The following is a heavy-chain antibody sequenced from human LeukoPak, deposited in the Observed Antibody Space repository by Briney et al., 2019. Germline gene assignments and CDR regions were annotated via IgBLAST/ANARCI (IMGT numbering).Heavy chain of an antibody. Sequence: ASVKVSCKASGYTFTTYVMHWVRQAPGQRLEWMGWINAGNGNTKYSQEFQGRVTITRDTSASTAYMELSSLRSEDTAVYYCAGATTYSYGHNWFDPWGQGTLVTVSS. V-gene: IGHV1-3*03. J-gene: IGHJ5*02. CDR2: INAGNGNT. CDR1: GYTFTTYV. CDR3: AGATTYSYGHNWFDP. D-gene: IGHD5-18*01.